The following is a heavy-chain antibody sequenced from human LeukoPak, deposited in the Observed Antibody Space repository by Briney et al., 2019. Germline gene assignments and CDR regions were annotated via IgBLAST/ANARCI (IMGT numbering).Heavy chain of an antibody. J-gene: IGHJ4*02. Sequence: SETLSLTCTVSGDSIRGYYWSWIRQPPGKGLEWIGYINYSGSTKYNPSLKSRVTISSDTSKNQFSLKLSSVTAADTALYYCARHIYDSGGYRIDYWGQGTLVTVSS. CDR1: GDSIRGYY. CDR2: INYSGST. V-gene: IGHV4-59*08. D-gene: IGHD3-22*01. CDR3: ARHIYDSGGYRIDY.